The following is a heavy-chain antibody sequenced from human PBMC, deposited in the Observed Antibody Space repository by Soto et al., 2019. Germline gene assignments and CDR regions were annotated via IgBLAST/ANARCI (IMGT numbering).Heavy chain of an antibody. CDR3: TRDPYGGSRYYFDS. J-gene: IGHJ4*01. CDR2: IWYDGSTK. V-gene: IGHV3-33*01. CDR1: GFSFSNYA. Sequence: QVQLVESGGGVVQPGKSLRLSCAASGFSFSNYAMHWVRQAPGKGLEWVAVIWYDGSTKDYADSVEGRFTISKDNSQTTVYLQMNSLRAEDTAVYYCTRDPYGGSRYYFDSLGQGTLVTVAS. D-gene: IGHD1-26*01.